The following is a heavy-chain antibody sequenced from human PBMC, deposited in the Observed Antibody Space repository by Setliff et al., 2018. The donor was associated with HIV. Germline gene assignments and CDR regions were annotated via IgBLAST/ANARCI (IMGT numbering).Heavy chain of an antibody. D-gene: IGHD1-1*01. CDR2: INPNDGGA. J-gene: IGHJ5*02. Sequence: ASVKVSCKASGYTFTGYYVHWVRQAPGQGLEWMGWINPNDGGANYAPRFQGRVTMTSNTSITAASMELSSLRSDDTAVYYYALSSTTTRPYNWFDPWGQGTLVTVSS. CDR1: GYTFTGYY. CDR3: ALSSTTTRPYNWFDP. V-gene: IGHV1-2*02.